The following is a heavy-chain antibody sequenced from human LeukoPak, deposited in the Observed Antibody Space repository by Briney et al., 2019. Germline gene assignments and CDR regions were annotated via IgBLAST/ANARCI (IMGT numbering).Heavy chain of an antibody. Sequence: GGSLRLSCAASGFTFSSYAMHWVRQAPGKGLEWVAVISYDGSNKYYADSVKGRFTISRDNSKNTLYLQMNSLRAEDTAVYYCARDPGVAAAVFDYWGQGTLVTVSS. CDR3: ARDPGVAAAVFDY. CDR1: GFTFSSYA. V-gene: IGHV3-30*04. D-gene: IGHD6-13*01. J-gene: IGHJ4*02. CDR2: ISYDGSNK.